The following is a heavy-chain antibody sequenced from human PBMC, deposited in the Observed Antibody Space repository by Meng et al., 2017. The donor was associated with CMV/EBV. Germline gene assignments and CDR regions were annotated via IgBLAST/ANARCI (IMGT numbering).Heavy chain of an antibody. Sequence: VQPGQARAEMKKPGASVKVYCTTSGFTFSDYYIHWVRQAPRQGLEWMGWVNSNNDATNYARKFQGRVSMTRDTSISTAHMELSRLMSDDTAVYYCVRSSGWSLFDYWGQGTLVTVSS. CDR1: GFTFSDYY. CDR3: VRSSGWSLFDY. J-gene: IGHJ4*02. D-gene: IGHD6-19*01. CDR2: VNSNNDAT. V-gene: IGHV1-2*02.